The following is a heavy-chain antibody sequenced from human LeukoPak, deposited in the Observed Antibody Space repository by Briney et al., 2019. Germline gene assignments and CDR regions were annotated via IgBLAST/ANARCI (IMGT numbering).Heavy chain of an antibody. V-gene: IGHV3-23*01. Sequence: PGGSLRLSCAASGFTFSSYAMSWVRQAPGKGLEWVSAISGSGGSTYYADSVKGRFTISRDKSKNTLYLQMNSLRAEDTAVYYCAKSAAIFGVAADAFDIWGQGTMVTVSS. CDR2: ISGSGGST. CDR3: AKSAAIFGVAADAFDI. D-gene: IGHD3-3*01. J-gene: IGHJ3*02. CDR1: GFTFSSYA.